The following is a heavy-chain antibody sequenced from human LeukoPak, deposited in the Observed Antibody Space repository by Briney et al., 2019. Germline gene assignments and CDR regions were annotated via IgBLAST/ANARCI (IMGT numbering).Heavy chain of an antibody. CDR1: GGSLSGYY. Sequence: SETLSLTCAVYGGSLSGYYWSWIRQPPGKGLEWIGEINHSGSTNYNPSLKSRVTISVDTSKNQFSLKLSSVTAADTAVYYCAREVFPSLGYSSGWSRYNWFDPWGQGTLVTVSS. V-gene: IGHV4-34*01. J-gene: IGHJ5*02. CDR3: AREVFPSLGYSSGWSRYNWFDP. CDR2: INHSGST. D-gene: IGHD6-19*01.